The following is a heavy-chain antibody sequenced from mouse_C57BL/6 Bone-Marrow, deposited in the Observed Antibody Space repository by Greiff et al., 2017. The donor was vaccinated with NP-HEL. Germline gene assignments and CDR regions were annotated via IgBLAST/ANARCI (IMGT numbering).Heavy chain of an antibody. D-gene: IGHD1-1*01. CDR3: ARPYYYGSSYPAY. CDR1: GYTFTSYW. V-gene: IGHV1-55*01. J-gene: IGHJ3*01. Sequence: QVQLQQPGAELVKPGASVKMSCKASGYTFTSYWITWVKQRPGQGLEWIGDIYPGSGSTNYNEKFKSKATLTVDTSSSTAYMQRSILTSEDSAVYYCARPYYYGSSYPAYWGQGTLVTVSA. CDR2: IYPGSGST.